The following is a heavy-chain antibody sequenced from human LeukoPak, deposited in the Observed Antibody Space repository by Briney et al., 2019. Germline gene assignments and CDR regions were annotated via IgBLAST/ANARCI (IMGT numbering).Heavy chain of an antibody. Sequence: SETLSLTCAVYGGSFSGYYWSWIRQPPGKGLEWIGEINHSGSTNYNPSLKSRVTISVDTSKNQFSLKLSSVTAADTAVYYCASRSYSGRPRAFDIWGQGTMVTVPS. J-gene: IGHJ3*02. CDR1: GGSFSGYY. V-gene: IGHV4-34*01. CDR3: ASRSYSGRPRAFDI. CDR2: INHSGST. D-gene: IGHD1-26*01.